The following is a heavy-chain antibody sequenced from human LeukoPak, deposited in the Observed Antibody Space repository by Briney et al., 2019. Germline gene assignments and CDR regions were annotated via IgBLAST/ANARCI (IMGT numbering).Heavy chain of an antibody. Sequence: GGSLRLSCAASGFTFSSYSMNWVRQAPGKGLEWVSSISSSSSYIYYTDSVKGPFTTSRDNAKNSLYLQMNSLRAEDTAVYYCARESNSSSWYSIYYYYYMDVWGKGTTVTVSS. CDR1: GFTFSSYS. V-gene: IGHV3-21*01. CDR3: ARESNSSSWYSIYYYYYMDV. J-gene: IGHJ6*03. D-gene: IGHD6-13*01. CDR2: ISSSSSYI.